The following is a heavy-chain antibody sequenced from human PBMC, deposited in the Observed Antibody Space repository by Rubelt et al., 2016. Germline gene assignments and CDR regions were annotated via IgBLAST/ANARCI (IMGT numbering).Heavy chain of an antibody. CDR3: ARGSFIAVADY. CDR2: INHSGST. V-gene: IGHV4-34*01. D-gene: IGHD6-19*01. CDR1: GGSFSGYY. Sequence: QVQLQQWGAGLLKPSETLSLTCAVYGGSFSGYYWSWIRQPPGKGLEWIGEINHSGSTNYNPSHDSGVTISVDTAKNQFSLKLGAGTAAETAVYYCARGSFIAVADYWGQGTLVTVSS. J-gene: IGHJ4*02.